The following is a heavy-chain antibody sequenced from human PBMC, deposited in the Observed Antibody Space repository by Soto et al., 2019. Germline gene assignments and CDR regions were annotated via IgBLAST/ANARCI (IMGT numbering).Heavy chain of an antibody. D-gene: IGHD3-16*01. CDR1: GYTFTNFG. J-gene: IGHJ4*02. Sequence: QVQLVQSGAEVKKPGASVKVSCKASGYTFTNFGISWVRQAPGQGLEWMGWISAYIGNTNYAQNFQGRVTMTPATSSSTAYMELRIVRSDDTAGYYGARGGTPIDYWGQGTLVTVSS. CDR3: ARGGTPIDY. V-gene: IGHV1-18*01. CDR2: ISAYIGNT.